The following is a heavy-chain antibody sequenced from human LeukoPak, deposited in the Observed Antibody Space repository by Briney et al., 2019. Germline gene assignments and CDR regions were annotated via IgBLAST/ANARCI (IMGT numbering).Heavy chain of an antibody. J-gene: IGHJ4*02. CDR2: ISYDGSNK. D-gene: IGHD3-10*01. V-gene: IGHV3-30-3*01. CDR3: ARVGVPYYYGSGSLQFDY. CDR1: GFTFSSYA. Sequence: GGSLRLSCAASGFTFSSYAMHWVRQAPGKGLEWVAVISYDGSNKYYADSVKGRFTISRDNSKNALYLQMNSLRAEDTAVYYCARVGVPYYYGSGSLQFDYWGQGTLVTVSS.